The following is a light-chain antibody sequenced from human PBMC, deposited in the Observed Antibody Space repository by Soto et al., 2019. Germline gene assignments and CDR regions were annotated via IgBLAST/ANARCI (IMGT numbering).Light chain of an antibody. V-gene: IGLV1-47*01. J-gene: IGLJ3*02. Sequence: QSVLTQSPSVSGTPGQRVTISCSGSSSNIGGNDVYWYQQLPGTAPKLLIYENDQRPSGVPGRVSGSKSGTSASLAISGLRSEDEADYYCAAWDDSVRGPVFGGGTQLTVL. CDR3: AAWDDSVRGPV. CDR1: SSNIGGND. CDR2: END.